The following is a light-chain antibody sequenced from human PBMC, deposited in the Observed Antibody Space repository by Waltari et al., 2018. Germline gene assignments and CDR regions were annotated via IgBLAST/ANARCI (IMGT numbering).Light chain of an antibody. CDR3: QQYKSWPYS. Sequence: EIVMTQSPATLSVSPGEGATLSCRASQSFGDNLAWFQQKPGQAPRLVIFAASMRATGSPAGFSGGASGTEFTLNISSLQSEDVGVDYGQQYKSWPYSFGQGTKLEIK. CDR1: QSFGDN. CDR2: AAS. V-gene: IGKV3-15*01. J-gene: IGKJ2*03.